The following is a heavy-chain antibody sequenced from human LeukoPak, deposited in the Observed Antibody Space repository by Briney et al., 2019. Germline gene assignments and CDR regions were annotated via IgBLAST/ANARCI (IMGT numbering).Heavy chain of an antibody. D-gene: IGHD6-13*01. CDR1: GGSISSYY. V-gene: IGHV4-59*01. Sequence: SETLSFTCTVSGGSISSYYWSWIRQPPGKGLEWIGYIYYSGSTNYNPSLKSRVTISVDTSKNQFSLKLSSVTAADTAVYYCAREGYSSSNWFDPWGQGTLVTVSS. CDR3: AREGYSSSNWFDP. J-gene: IGHJ5*02. CDR2: IYYSGST.